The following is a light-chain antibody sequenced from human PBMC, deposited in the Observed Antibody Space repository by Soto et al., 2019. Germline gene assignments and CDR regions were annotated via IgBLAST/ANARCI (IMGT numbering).Light chain of an antibody. V-gene: IGLV2-14*01. J-gene: IGLJ1*01. CDR3: GSYTGSITYV. Sequence: QSALTQPASVSGSLGQSITISCTGTTSDVGGYNYVSWYQQHPGKAPILMIHEVTNPPSGVPNRFSASKSGNTASLPISGLQVEDEAEYYCGSYTGSITYVFGTGTKVTVL. CDR2: EVT. CDR1: TSDVGGYNY.